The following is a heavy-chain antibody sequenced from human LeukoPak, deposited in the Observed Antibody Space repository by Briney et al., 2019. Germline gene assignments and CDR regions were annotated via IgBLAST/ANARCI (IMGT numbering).Heavy chain of an antibody. V-gene: IGHV1-18*04. CDR3: ARDGSGGGGYFDY. Sequence: ASVKVSCKTSGYTFIGHYIHWVRQAPGQGLEWMGWIGTHNGNTNYAQKFQGRVIMTTDTSTSTAYMELMSLRSDDTAVFYCARDGSGGGGYFDYWGQGTLVIVSS. CDR1: GYTFIGHY. D-gene: IGHD6-19*01. J-gene: IGHJ4*02. CDR2: IGTHNGNT.